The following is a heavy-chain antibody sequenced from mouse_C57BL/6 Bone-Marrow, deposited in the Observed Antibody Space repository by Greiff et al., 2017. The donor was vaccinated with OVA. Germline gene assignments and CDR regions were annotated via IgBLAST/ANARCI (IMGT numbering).Heavy chain of an antibody. CDR3: ARDRETGMGY. J-gene: IGHJ2*01. D-gene: IGHD4-1*01. Sequence: EVQRVESGGGLVKPGGSLKLSCAASGFTFSSYAMSWVRQTPEKRLEWVATISDGGSYTYYPDNVKGRFTISRDNAKNNLYLQMSHLKSEDTAMYYCARDRETGMGYWGQGTTLTVSS. V-gene: IGHV5-4*01. CDR1: GFTFSSYA. CDR2: ISDGGSYT.